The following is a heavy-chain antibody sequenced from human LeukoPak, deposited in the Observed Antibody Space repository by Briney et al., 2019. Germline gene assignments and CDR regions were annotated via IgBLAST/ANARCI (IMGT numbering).Heavy chain of an antibody. CDR1: GGSFSGYY. V-gene: IGHV4-4*07. J-gene: IGHJ4*02. CDR3: ARESMISGGSDY. Sequence: SSETLSLTCAVYGGSFSGYYWSWTRQPAGKGLEWIGRIYTSGSTNYNPSLKSRVTISVDTSKNQFSLKLSSVTAADTAVYYCARESMISGGSDYWGQGTLATVSS. D-gene: IGHD3-16*01. CDR2: IYTSGST.